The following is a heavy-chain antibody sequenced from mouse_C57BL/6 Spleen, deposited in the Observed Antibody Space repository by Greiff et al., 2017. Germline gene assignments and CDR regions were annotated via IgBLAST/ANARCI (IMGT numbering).Heavy chain of an antibody. CDR2: IRLKSDNYAT. CDR3: TGWLLQYWYFDV. Sequence: EVMLVESGGGLVQPGGSMKLSCVASGFTFSNYWMNWVRQSPEKGLAWVAQIRLKSDNYATHYAESVKGRFTISRDDSKSSVYLQMNNLRAEDTGIYYCTGWLLQYWYFDVWGTGTTVTVSS. D-gene: IGHD2-3*01. V-gene: IGHV6-3*01. CDR1: GFTFSNYW. J-gene: IGHJ1*03.